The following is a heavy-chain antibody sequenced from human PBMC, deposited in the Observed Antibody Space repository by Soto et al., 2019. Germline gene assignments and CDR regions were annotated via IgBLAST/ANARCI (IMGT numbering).Heavy chain of an antibody. CDR3: AKYSSGWYHPFDY. Sequence: EVPLLESGGGLVQPGGSLRLSCAASGFTFSSYAMSWVRQAPGKGLEWVSVISGSGGSTYYADSVKGRFTISRDNSKNTLYLQMNSLRAEDTAVYYCAKYSSGWYHPFDYWGQGTLVTVSS. CDR1: GFTFSSYA. V-gene: IGHV3-23*01. J-gene: IGHJ4*02. D-gene: IGHD6-19*01. CDR2: ISGSGGST.